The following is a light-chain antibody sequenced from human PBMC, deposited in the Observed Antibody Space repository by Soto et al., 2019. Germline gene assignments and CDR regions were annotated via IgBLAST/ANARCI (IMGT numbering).Light chain of an antibody. CDR2: DVS. V-gene: IGLV2-14*01. CDR3: RSYTRRSPPYV. Sequence: QSVLTQPASVSGSPGQSITISCTGTSSDIGAYNYVSWYQQHPGKAPKLMIYDVSNRPSGISNRFSGSKCGNTASLTFSGLQAEDVADYYCRSYTRRSPPYVFGIGRKVTV. J-gene: IGLJ1*01. CDR1: SSDIGAYNY.